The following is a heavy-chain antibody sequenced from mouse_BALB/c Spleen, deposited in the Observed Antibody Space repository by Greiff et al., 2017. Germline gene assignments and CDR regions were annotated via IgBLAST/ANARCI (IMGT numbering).Heavy chain of an antibody. D-gene: IGHD2-1*01. CDR1: GYTFTSYW. V-gene: IGHV1-7*01. CDR2: INPSTGYT. J-gene: IGHJ2*01. CDR3: ARSDYYGNYDY. Sequence: VQLQQSGAELAKPGASVKMSCKASGYTFTSYWMHWVKQRPGQGLEWIGYINPSTGYTEYNQKFKDKATLTADKSSSTAYMQLSSLTSEDSAVYYCARSDYYGNYDYWGQGTTLTVSS.